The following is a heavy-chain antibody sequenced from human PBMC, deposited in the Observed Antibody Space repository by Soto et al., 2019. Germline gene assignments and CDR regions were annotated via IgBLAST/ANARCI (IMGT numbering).Heavy chain of an antibody. CDR1: GYTFTSYY. V-gene: IGHV1-46*01. D-gene: IGHD2-15*01. J-gene: IGHJ4*02. CDR2: INPSGGST. Sequence: ASVKVSCKASGYTFTSYYMHWVRQAPGQGLEWMGIINPSGGSTSYAQKFQGRVTMTRDTSTSTVYMELSSLRSEDTAVYYCAREDIVVVVAATTYFDYWGQGTLVTVSS. CDR3: AREDIVVVVAATTYFDY.